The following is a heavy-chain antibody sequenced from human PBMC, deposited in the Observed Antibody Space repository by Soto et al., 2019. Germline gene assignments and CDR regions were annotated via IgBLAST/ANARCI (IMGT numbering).Heavy chain of an antibody. V-gene: IGHV1-69*02. D-gene: IGHD3-10*01. CDR2: VVPLLGMS. CDR3: ETSYGSGSRAFAH. CDR1: AGPFRSYP. J-gene: IGHJ4*02. Sequence: QVQLVQSGAEVKKPGSSVRVSCKASAGPFRSYPINWVRQAPGPGLAWMGRVVPLLGMSNYAPWFQGRVTRIAGKSTTTPYMELNSLRSADTAVYYWETSYGSGSRAFAHWGQGTLVTVSS.